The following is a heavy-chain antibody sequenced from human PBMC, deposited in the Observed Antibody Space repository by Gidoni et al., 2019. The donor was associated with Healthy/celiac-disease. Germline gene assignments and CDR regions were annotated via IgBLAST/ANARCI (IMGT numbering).Heavy chain of an antibody. V-gene: IGHV1-3*01. D-gene: IGHD3-3*01. CDR2: INAGNGNT. J-gene: IGHJ6*02. Sequence: QVPLLPSGAEVKKPGASLKVSCKASGYTFTSYALHWVRQAPGQRLEWMGWINAGNGNTKYSQKFKGRVTITRDTSASTAYMELSSLRSEDTAVYYCARDKRFLRLLEWLLSSYGMDVWGQGTTVTVSS. CDR1: GYTFTSYA. CDR3: ARDKRFLRLLEWLLSSYGMDV.